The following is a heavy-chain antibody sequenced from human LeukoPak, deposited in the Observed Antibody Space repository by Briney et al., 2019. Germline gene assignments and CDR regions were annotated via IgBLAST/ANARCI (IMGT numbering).Heavy chain of an antibody. V-gene: IGHV3-48*03. CDR2: ISTGTYI. CDR3: TREQDREAAATVVGDY. J-gene: IGHJ4*02. CDR1: GFTFSRFE. D-gene: IGHD4-23*01. Sequence: GVSLRLSCVASGFTFSRFEMNWLRQAPGKGLEWLSHISTGTYIAYTDSVKGRFTISRDNAKNSLYLQMNSLRAEDTAVYYCTREQDREAAATVVGDYWGQGTLVTVSS.